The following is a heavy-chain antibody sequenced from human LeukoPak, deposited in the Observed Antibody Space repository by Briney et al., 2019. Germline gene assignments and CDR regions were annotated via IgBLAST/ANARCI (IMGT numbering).Heavy chain of an antibody. CDR3: ARDHYDSSGYPFDY. CDR1: GHSINSDYY. J-gene: IGHJ4*02. CDR2: IYTSGST. Sequence: SEALSLTCSVSGHSINSDYYWGWFRQPAGKGLEWIGRIYTSGSTNYNPSLKSRVTISVDTSKNQFSLKLSSVTAADTAVYYCARDHYDSSGYPFDYWGQGTLVTVSS. V-gene: IGHV4-61*02. D-gene: IGHD3-22*01.